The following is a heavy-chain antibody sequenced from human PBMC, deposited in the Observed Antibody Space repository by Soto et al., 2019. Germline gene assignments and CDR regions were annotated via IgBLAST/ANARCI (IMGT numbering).Heavy chain of an antibody. Sequence: LRLSCAASGFTFSSYWMHWVRQAPGKGLVWVSRINSDGSSTSYADSVKGRFTISRDNAKNTLYLQMNSLRAEDTAVYYCATSTYYDFWSGYSGGYYGMDVWGQGTTVTVSS. CDR2: INSDGSST. D-gene: IGHD3-3*01. V-gene: IGHV3-74*01. CDR1: GFTFSSYW. CDR3: ATSTYYDFWSGYSGGYYGMDV. J-gene: IGHJ6*02.